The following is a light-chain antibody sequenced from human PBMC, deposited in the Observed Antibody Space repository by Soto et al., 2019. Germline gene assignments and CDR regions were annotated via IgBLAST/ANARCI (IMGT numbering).Light chain of an antibody. Sequence: QSVLAQPPSASGTPGQRVTISCSGSSSNLGSNTVSWYQQFPGTAPKLLIYTNNQRPSGVPARFSGSKSGTSASLAISGLQSEDGASYYCAAWDDSLNGVVFGGGTKLTVL. CDR1: SSNLGSNT. V-gene: IGLV1-44*01. CDR2: TNN. CDR3: AAWDDSLNGVV. J-gene: IGLJ2*01.